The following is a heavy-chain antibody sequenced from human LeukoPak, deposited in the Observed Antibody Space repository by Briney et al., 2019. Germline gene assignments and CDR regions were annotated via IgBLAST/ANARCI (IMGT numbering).Heavy chain of an antibody. CDR1: GGSISSGGYY. J-gene: IGHJ6*03. V-gene: IGHV4-31*03. CDR2: IYYSGST. Sequence: KPSETLSLTCTVSGGSISSGGYYWSWIRQHPGKGLEWIGYIYYSGSTYYNPSLKSRVTISVDTSKNQFSLKLSSVTAADTAVYYCAREGPLLYSTFYYMDVWGKGTTVTVSS. CDR3: AREGPLLYSTFYYMDV. D-gene: IGHD6-13*01.